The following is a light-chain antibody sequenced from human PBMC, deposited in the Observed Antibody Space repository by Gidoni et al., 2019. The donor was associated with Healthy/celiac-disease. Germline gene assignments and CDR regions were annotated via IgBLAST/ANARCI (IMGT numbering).Light chain of an antibody. CDR1: SSNIGAGYD. CDR3: QSYDSSLSGVV. V-gene: IGLV1-40*01. CDR2: GNS. Sequence: HSVLTQPPSASAAPGPRVPISCNRSSSNIGAGYDVHWYQQLPGTAPKLLIYGNSNRPSGVPDRFSGSKSGTSASLAITGLQAEDEADYYCQSYDSSLSGVVFGGGTKLTVL. J-gene: IGLJ2*01.